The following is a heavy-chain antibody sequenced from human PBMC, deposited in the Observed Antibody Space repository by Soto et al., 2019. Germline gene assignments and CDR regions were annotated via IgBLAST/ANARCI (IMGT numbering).Heavy chain of an antibody. CDR3: ARDKGDGSGSYYGY. CDR1: GYTFSSYG. Sequence: QVQLVQSGAEVKKPGASVKVSCKASGYTFSSYGISWVRQAPGQGPEWMGWISAYNGNTNYAQKLQGRVTMTTDTSTSTAYMDLRSLRSDDTAIYYCARDKGDGSGSYYGYWGQGTLVTVSS. J-gene: IGHJ4*02. D-gene: IGHD3-10*01. V-gene: IGHV1-18*01. CDR2: ISAYNGNT.